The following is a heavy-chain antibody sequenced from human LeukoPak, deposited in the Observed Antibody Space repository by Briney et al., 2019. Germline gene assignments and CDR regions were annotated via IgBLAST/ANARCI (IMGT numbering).Heavy chain of an antibody. D-gene: IGHD5-12*01. Sequence: GASVKVSFKSSGYTFTSYDINWVRQATGQGLEWMGWMNPNSGNTGYAQKFQGRVTMTRNTSISTAYMELSSLRSEDTAVYYCATDVATPNTNWFDPWGQGTLVTVSS. V-gene: IGHV1-8*01. J-gene: IGHJ5*02. CDR2: MNPNSGNT. CDR1: GYTFTSYD. CDR3: ATDVATPNTNWFDP.